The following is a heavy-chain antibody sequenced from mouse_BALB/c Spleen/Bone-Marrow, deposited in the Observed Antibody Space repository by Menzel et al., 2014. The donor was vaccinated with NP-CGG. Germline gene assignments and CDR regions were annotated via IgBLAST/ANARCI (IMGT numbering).Heavy chain of an antibody. D-gene: IGHD3-2*01. CDR1: GYTFTSYD. V-gene: IGHV1S56*01. CDR3: ARSGDSSGYGFAY. CDR2: IYPGDGST. J-gene: IGHJ3*01. Sequence: QVQLLQSGPELVKPGALVKISCKASGYTFTSYDINWVKQRPGQGLEWIGWIYPGDGSTKYNEKFKGKATLTADKSSSTAYMQLSSLTSDDSAVYFCARSGDSSGYGFAYWGQGTLVTVSA.